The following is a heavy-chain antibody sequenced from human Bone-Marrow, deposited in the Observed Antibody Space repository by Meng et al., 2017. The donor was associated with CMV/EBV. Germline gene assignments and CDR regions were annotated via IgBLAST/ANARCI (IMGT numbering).Heavy chain of an antibody. Sequence: SISSGDYYWGWIRQPPGKGLEWIEYIYYSGGTYCNPSLKSRVTISIDTSKSQFSLKLSSVTAADTAVYYCARLVVPAAIRGNNWFDPWGQGTLVTVSS. V-gene: IGHV4-30-4*08. CDR2: IYYSGGT. J-gene: IGHJ5*02. CDR3: ARLVVPAAIRGNNWFDP. D-gene: IGHD2-2*02. CDR1: SISSGDYY.